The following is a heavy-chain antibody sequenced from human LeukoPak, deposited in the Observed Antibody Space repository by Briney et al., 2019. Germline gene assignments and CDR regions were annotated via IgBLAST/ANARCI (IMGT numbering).Heavy chain of an antibody. CDR1: GFSLSTSGVG. CDR2: IYWDDDK. D-gene: IGHD3-22*01. J-gene: IGHJ3*02. V-gene: IGHV2-5*02. Sequence: SGPTLVEPTQTLTLTCTFSGFSLSTSGVGVGWIRQPPGKALEWLALIYWDDDKRYSPSLKSRLTITKDTSKNQVVLRMTNMDPVDTATYYCARRRDDYYDSSGYTYAFDIWGQGTLVTVSS. CDR3: ARRRDDYYDSSGYTYAFDI.